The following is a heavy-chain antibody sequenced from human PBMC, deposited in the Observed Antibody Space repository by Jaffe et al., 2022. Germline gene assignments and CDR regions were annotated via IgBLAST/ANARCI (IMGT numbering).Heavy chain of an antibody. D-gene: IGHD3-16*02. CDR2: IYYTEKT. Sequence: QLQLQESGPGLVKPSETLSLTCSLSGASISSTTFYWGWVRQPPGRGLEWIASIYYTEKTYYNTSLRSRVTISRDTSKNQFSLNLRSVNASDTAVYYCASVRGSYRRIDNWGQGTLVTVSS. CDR3: ASVRGSYRRIDN. CDR1: GASISSTTFY. J-gene: IGHJ4*02. V-gene: IGHV4-39*01.